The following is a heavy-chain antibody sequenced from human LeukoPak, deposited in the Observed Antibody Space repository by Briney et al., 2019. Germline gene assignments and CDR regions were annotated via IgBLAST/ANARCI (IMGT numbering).Heavy chain of an antibody. CDR1: GYTFTGYY. CDR3: ARDVGFRMVRGVMSDY. D-gene: IGHD3-10*01. J-gene: IGHJ4*02. Sequence: ASVKVSCKASGYTFTGYYMHWVRQAPGQGLEWMGWINPNSGGTNYAQKFQGRVTMTRDTSISTAYMELSRLRPDDTAVYYCARDVGFRMVRGVMSDYWGQGTLVTVSS. CDR2: INPNSGGT. V-gene: IGHV1-2*02.